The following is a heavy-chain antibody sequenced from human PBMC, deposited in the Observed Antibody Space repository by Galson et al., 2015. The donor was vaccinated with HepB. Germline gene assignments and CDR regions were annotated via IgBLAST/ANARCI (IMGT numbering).Heavy chain of an antibody. D-gene: IGHD2-15*01. Sequence: SLRLSCAASGFTFSNYGMHWVRQAPGKGLEWVALIWYDGSKRYYADSVKGRFTISRDYSKNTVYLQMNSLGAEDTAIYYCVRDYCSTSSCYDYWGQGALVTVSS. CDR3: VRDYCSTSSCYDY. CDR2: IWYDGSKR. V-gene: IGHV3-33*01. J-gene: IGHJ4*02. CDR1: GFTFSNYG.